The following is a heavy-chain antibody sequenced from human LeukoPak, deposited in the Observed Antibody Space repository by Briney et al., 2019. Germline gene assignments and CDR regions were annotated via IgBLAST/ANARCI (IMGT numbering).Heavy chain of an antibody. CDR2: INPSGGST. CDR3: ARGPDDYGDYYYYGMDV. J-gene: IGHJ6*02. CDR1: GHTFTSYY. V-gene: IGHV1-46*01. D-gene: IGHD4-17*01. Sequence: ASVKVSCKASGHTFTSYYMHWVRQAPGQGLEWMGIINPSGGSTSYAQKFQGRVTMTRDTSTSTAYMELRSLRSDDTAVYYCARGPDDYGDYYYYGMDVWGQGTTVTVSS.